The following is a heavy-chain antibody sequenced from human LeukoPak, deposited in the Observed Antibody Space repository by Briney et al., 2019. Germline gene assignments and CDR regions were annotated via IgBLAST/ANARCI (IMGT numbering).Heavy chain of an antibody. CDR2: ISVSSSYI. V-gene: IGHV3-21*01. J-gene: IGHJ4*02. Sequence: PGGSLRLSCAASGFTFSNFYMNWVRQAPGKGLEWVSSISVSSSYIYYADSVKGRFTISRDNAENSLFLQMNSLRAEDTAVYYCARDPRSHIEAPYRGQGTLVTVSS. CDR1: GFTFSNFY. D-gene: IGHD2-21*01. CDR3: ARDPRSHIEAPY.